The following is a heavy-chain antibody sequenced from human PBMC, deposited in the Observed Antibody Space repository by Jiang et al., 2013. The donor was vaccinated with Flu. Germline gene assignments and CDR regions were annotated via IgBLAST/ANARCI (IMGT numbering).Heavy chain of an antibody. CDR1: GGSLSSSNHY. V-gene: IGHV4-39*07. J-gene: IGHJ4*02. CDR2: IYYTGST. Sequence: GSGLVKPSETLSLTCTVSGGSLSSSNHYWVWIRQPPGKGLEWIGSIYYTGSTYYNPSLKSRVTLSVHTSENQLSLRLTSVTAADTAVYYCATAQKYSGFELPYFDYWGQGALVTVSS. CDR3: ATAQKYSGFELPYFDY. D-gene: IGHD5-12*01.